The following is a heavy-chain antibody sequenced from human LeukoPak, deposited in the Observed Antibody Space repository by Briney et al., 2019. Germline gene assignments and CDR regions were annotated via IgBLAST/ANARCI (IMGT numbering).Heavy chain of an antibody. CDR1: GFTFSAYG. CDR3: VRDMDV. J-gene: IGHJ6*02. CDR2: INQDGHEK. Sequence: GRSLRLSCAASGFTFSAYGMHWVRQAPGKGLEWVANINQDGHEKNYEDSVKGRFTISRDNPKNSLYLQMNSLRAEDTAVYFCVRDMDVWAQGTTVTVSS. V-gene: IGHV3-7*05.